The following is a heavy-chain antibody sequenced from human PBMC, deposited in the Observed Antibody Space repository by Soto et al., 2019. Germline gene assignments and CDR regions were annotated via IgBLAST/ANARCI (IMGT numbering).Heavy chain of an antibody. CDR2: VNPNSGST. CDR1: GYTFTSYD. D-gene: IGHD4-4*01. J-gene: IGHJ3*02. V-gene: IGHV1-8*01. CDR3: ARGRLQWMSLDI. Sequence: ASVKVSCKASGYTFTSYDINWDRQATGQGLEWMGWVNPNSGSTVYAQKFQGRLTLARDTSISTAYLELSSLRSEDTAVYYCARGRLQWMSLDIWGQGTMVTVSS.